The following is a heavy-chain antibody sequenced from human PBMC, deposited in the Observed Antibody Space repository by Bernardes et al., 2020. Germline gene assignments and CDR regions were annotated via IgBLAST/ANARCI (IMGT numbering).Heavy chain of an antibody. Sequence: GGSLRLSCAACGFTFSSYSMNWVRQAPGKGLEWVSYISSSTSIIYYADSVKGRFTISRDNAKNSLYLQMNSLRAEDTAVYYCARGGALGYCSSTSCSYFDYWGQGTLVTVSS. V-gene: IGHV3-48*01. CDR2: ISSSTSII. J-gene: IGHJ4*02. CDR3: ARGGALGYCSSTSCSYFDY. CDR1: GFTFSSYS. D-gene: IGHD2-2*01.